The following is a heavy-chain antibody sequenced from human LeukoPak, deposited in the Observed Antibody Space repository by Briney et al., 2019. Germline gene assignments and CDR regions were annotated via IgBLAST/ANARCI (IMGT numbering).Heavy chain of an antibody. J-gene: IGHJ3*02. CDR1: GFTFISYD. CDR3: ARRRYGLGSYSDAFDI. D-gene: IGHD3-10*01. CDR2: IDTAGGT. V-gene: IGHV3-13*04. Sequence: PGGSLRLSCAASGFTFISYDMHWVRQPTGKGLEWVSGIDTAGGTYYAGSVKGRFTISRENAKNSLSLQMNSLRAGDTAVHYCARRRYGLGSYSDAFDIWGQGTMVTVSS.